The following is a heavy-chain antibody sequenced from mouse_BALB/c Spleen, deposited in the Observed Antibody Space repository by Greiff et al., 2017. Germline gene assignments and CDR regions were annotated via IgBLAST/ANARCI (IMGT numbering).Heavy chain of an antibody. D-gene: IGHD2-4*01. Sequence: EVKVVESGGGLVKPGGSLKLSCAASGFTFSSYAMSWVRQTPEKRLEWVASISSGGSTYYPDSVKGRFTISRDNARNILYLQMSSLRSEDTAMYYCARVRDYAWFAYWGQGTLVTVSA. V-gene: IGHV5-6-5*01. CDR1: GFTFSSYA. CDR3: ARVRDYAWFAY. J-gene: IGHJ3*01. CDR2: ISSGGST.